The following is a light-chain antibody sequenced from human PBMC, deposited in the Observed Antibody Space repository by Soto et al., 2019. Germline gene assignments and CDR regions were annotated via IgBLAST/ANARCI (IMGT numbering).Light chain of an antibody. J-gene: IGLJ3*02. CDR2: DVS. CDR1: SSDVGGYNY. CDR3: SSYTTSGTGV. Sequence: QSALTQPASVSRSPGQSITISCTGSSSDVGGYNYVSWFQQHPGKAPKLMIYDVSNRPSGVSNRFSGSKSGNTASLTISGLQAEDEADYYCSSYTTSGTGVFGGGTKLTVL. V-gene: IGLV2-14*01.